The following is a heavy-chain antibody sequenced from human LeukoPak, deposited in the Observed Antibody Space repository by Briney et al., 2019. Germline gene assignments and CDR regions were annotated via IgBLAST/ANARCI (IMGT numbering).Heavy chain of an antibody. CDR3: ATDQCTNGVSYMGLENWFDP. V-gene: IGHV1-2*06. CDR2: INPNSGAT. D-gene: IGHD2-8*01. J-gene: IGHJ5*02. CDR1: GYTFTGFY. Sequence: ASVKVSCKAPGYTFTGFYMHWVRQAPGQGLEWMGRINPNSGATNYAQKFQDRVTMTRDTSTSTTYMELRRLRSDDTAVYYCATDQCTNGVSYMGLENWFDPWGQGTLVTVSS.